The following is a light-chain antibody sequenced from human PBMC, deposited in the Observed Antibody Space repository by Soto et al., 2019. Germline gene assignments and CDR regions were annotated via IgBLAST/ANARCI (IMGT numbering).Light chain of an antibody. V-gene: IGLV2-14*01. CDR3: SSYTTSNTRQIV. Sequence: QSVLTQPASVSGSPGQSITISCTGTSSDVVGYNYVSWYQQHPGKAPKFMIYDVSNRPSGVSNRFSGSKFGNTASLTISGLQAEDEADYYCSSYTTSNTRQIVFGTGTKVTVL. CDR2: DVS. CDR1: SSDVVGYNY. J-gene: IGLJ1*01.